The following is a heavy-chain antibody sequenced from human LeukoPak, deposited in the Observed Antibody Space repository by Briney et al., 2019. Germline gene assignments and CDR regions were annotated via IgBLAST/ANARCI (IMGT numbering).Heavy chain of an antibody. V-gene: IGHV3-23*01. CDR3: AKAKVGYSSGWYPDY. D-gene: IGHD6-19*01. CDR1: GFTFSSYA. J-gene: IGHJ4*02. CDR2: ISGSGAST. Sequence: PGGSLRLSCAASGFTFSSYAMSWVRQAPGKGLEWVSAISGSGASTYYADSVKGRFTISRDNSKNTLYLQMNSLRAEDTAVYYCAKAKVGYSSGWYPDYWGQGTLVTVSS.